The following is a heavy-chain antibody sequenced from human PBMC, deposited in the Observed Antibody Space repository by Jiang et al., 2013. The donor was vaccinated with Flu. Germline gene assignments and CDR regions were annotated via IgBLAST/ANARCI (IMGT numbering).Heavy chain of an antibody. CDR1: GDSVSSKTAT. J-gene: IGHJ4*02. V-gene: IGHV6-1*01. Sequence: QTLSLTCSISGDSVSSKTATWNWIRQSPSRGLEWLGRTYLRSKWYNDYPTSLRSRININPDTSKNQFSLRLTSVTPDDTAIYYCARDRGAEQWLADFDFWGQG. CDR2: TYLRSKWYN. D-gene: IGHD6-19*01. CDR3: ARDRGAEQWLADFDF.